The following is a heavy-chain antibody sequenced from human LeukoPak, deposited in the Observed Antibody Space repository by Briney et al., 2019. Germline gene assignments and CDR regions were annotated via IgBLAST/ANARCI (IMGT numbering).Heavy chain of an antibody. CDR1: GFVVSDNY. CDR3: AKLAGISGWYVYYFDY. J-gene: IGHJ4*02. V-gene: IGHV3-23*01. D-gene: IGHD6-19*01. CDR2: MSGSGDTT. Sequence: GGSLRLSCAASGFVVSDNYMSWVRQAPGQGLEWVSGMSGSGDTTYYADSVKGRFTISRDNSKNTLFLQMNSLRAEDTAVYYCAKLAGISGWYVYYFDYWGQGTLVTVS.